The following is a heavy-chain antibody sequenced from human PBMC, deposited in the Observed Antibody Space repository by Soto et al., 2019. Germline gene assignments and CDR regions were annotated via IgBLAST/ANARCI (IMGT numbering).Heavy chain of an antibody. D-gene: IGHD3-22*01. V-gene: IGHV4-39*01. CDR1: GDSIRNRNYY. CDR3: ARGIYEGSSGYCLDV. CDR2: RYDDGST. Sequence: LHLQESGPGLVKPSETLSLTCTVFGDSIRNRNYYWGWIRQPPGKGLEWIVSRYDDGSTFYNPSLKGRVSVSIDTSKKQFSLKMTSVTAADKAVYYCARGIYEGSSGYCLDVWGQGNLVTVSS. J-gene: IGHJ4*02.